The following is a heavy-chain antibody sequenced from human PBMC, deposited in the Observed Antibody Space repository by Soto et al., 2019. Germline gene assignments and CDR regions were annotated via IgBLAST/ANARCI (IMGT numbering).Heavy chain of an antibody. CDR2: INWNGGST. D-gene: IGHD3-22*01. V-gene: IGHV3-20*04. CDR1: GFTFDDYG. J-gene: IGHJ4*02. Sequence: GGSLRLSCAASGFTFDDYGMSWVRQAPGKGLEWVSGINWNGGSTGYADSVKGRFTISRDNAKNSLYLQMNSLRAEDTALYYCARAGGGNYYDSSGSPTGGYFDYWGQGTLVTVSS. CDR3: ARAGGGNYYDSSGSPTGGYFDY.